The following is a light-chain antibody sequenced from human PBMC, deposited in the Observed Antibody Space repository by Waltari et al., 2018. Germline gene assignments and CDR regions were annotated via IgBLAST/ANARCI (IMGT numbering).Light chain of an antibody. V-gene: IGKV3-15*01. CDR2: EAS. J-gene: IGKJ5*01. CDR1: QSVFSN. Sequence: EIVMTQSPATLSVSPGERATLSCRASQSVFSNVAWYQQKPGQAPRLLMYEASNRATGISAKFRGSWSGTEFTLTIRSVQSEDFAVYYCQQYNRWPPITFGQGTRLEIK. CDR3: QQYNRWPPIT.